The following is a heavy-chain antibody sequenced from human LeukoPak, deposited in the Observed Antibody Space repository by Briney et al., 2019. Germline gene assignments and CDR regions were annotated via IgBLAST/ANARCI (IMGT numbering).Heavy chain of an antibody. J-gene: IGHJ4*02. CDR1: GFTFSTYA. CDR2: VSYDGNRQ. D-gene: IGHD3-22*01. Sequence: GGSLRLSCAASGFTFSTYAIHWVRQAPGRGLEWVAVVSYDGNRQYYADSVKGRFTISRDNSKNTVYLQMNSLRGEDTAVYYCARDQRPDPGYYGLFEYWGLGTLVTLSS. CDR3: ARDQRPDPGYYGLFEY. V-gene: IGHV3-30*04.